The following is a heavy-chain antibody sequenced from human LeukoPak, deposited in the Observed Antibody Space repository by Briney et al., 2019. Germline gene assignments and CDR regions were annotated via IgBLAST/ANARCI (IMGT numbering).Heavy chain of an antibody. CDR3: ARVGLYCSSTSCYVKYYYYYYMDV. D-gene: IGHD2-2*01. CDR1: GFTFDDYG. CDR2: INWNGGST. J-gene: IGHJ6*03. V-gene: IGHV3-20*04. Sequence: GGSLRLSCAASGFTFDDYGMSWVRHAPGKGLEWVSGINWNGGSTGYADSVKGRFTISRDNAKNSLYLQMNSLRAEDTALYYCARVGLYCSSTSCYVKYYYYYYMDVWGKGTTVTVSS.